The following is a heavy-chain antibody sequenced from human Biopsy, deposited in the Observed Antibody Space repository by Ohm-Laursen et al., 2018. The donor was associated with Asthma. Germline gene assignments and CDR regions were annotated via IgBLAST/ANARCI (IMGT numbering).Heavy chain of an antibody. CDR3: ARSDCGSGGYCYIPFYF. Sequence: RSLRLSCSASGFAVSRDYMFWVRQAPGKGLEWVALISNDGSSKYYADSVKGRFTISRDISKNTLYLQMNSLRAEDTAVYYCARSDCGSGGYCYIPFYFWGQGTLVTVSS. CDR2: ISNDGSSK. V-gene: IGHV3-30*03. J-gene: IGHJ4*02. D-gene: IGHD2-21*02. CDR1: GFAVSRDY.